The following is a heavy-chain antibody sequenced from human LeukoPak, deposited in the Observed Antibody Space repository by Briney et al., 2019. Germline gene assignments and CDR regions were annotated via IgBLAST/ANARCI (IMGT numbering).Heavy chain of an antibody. Sequence: GSLRLSCAASGFTFSSYGMHWVRQASGKGLEWVAVISYDGSNKYYADSVEGRFTISRDNSKNTLYLQMNSLRAEDTAVYYCAKDHYCSSTSCYYTGYCYGMDVWGKGTTVTVSS. D-gene: IGHD2-2*01. J-gene: IGHJ6*04. CDR1: GFTFSSYG. CDR2: ISYDGSNK. CDR3: AKDHYCSSTSCYYTGYCYGMDV. V-gene: IGHV3-30*18.